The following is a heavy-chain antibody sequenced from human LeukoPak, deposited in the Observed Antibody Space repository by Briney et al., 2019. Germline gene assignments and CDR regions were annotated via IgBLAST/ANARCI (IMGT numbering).Heavy chain of an antibody. V-gene: IGHV4-4*07. J-gene: IGHJ6*02. CDR1: GGSIRDYY. Sequence: SETLSLTCTVSGGSIRDYYWSWIRQPAGKGLEWIGRIYTSGSTNYNPSLKSRVTMSVDTSKNQFSLKLSSVTAADTAVYYCAREPYCSSTSCYEIDYYYYGMDVWGQGTTVTVSS. D-gene: IGHD2-2*01. CDR2: IYTSGST. CDR3: AREPYCSSTSCYEIDYYYYGMDV.